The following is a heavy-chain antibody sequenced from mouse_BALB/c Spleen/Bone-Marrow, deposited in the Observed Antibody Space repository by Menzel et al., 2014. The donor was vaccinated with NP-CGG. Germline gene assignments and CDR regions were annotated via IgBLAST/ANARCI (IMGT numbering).Heavy chain of an antibody. CDR3: ASVYDYGRGYAMDY. Sequence: QVQLQQSGAELVRPGSSVKISCKASGYAFSNYGMNWVKQRPGQGLEWIGQIYPGDGDTNYNGKFKGRVTLTADKSSSTAYMQLSSLTSEDSAVYFCASVYDYGRGYAMDYWGQGTSVTASS. CDR2: IYPGDGDT. V-gene: IGHV1-80*01. J-gene: IGHJ4*01. D-gene: IGHD2-4*01. CDR1: GYAFSNYG.